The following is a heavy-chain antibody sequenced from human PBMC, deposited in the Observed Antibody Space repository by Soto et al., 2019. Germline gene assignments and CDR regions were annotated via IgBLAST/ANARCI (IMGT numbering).Heavy chain of an antibody. Sequence: QLQMQESGPGLVKPSETLSLTCTVSGGSISSSSYYWGWIRQPPGKGLEWIGSIYYSGSTYYNPSLKSRVTISVDTSKNQFSLKLSSVTAADTAVYYCAGGIAAAGISAFDMWGQGTMVTVSS. CDR2: IYYSGST. V-gene: IGHV4-39*01. CDR3: AGGIAAAGISAFDM. D-gene: IGHD6-13*01. CDR1: GGSISSSSYY. J-gene: IGHJ3*02.